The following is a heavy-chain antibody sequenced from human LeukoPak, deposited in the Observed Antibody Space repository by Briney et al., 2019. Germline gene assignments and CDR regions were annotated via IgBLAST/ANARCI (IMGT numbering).Heavy chain of an antibody. J-gene: IGHJ5*02. CDR1: GYTFINYY. D-gene: IGHD3-22*01. CDR2: INPNTGST. V-gene: IGHV1-46*01. CDR3: ARGDFYDSSDSQLRFDP. Sequence: ASVKVSCKASGYTFINYYLHWVQQAPGQGLVWMGQINPNTGSTNCAQMSQGRVTMTADTSTNTVYMELNSLTSDDTAVYYCARGDFYDSSDSQLRFDPWGQGTLVTVSS.